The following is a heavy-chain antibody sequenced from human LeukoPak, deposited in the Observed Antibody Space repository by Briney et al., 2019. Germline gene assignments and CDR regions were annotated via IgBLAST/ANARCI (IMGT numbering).Heavy chain of an antibody. Sequence: ASVKVSCKASGYTFTSYDINWVRQATGQGLEWMGWMSPNSGNTGYAQKFQGRVTITRNTSISTAYMELSSLRSDDTAVYYCARIAQYSSSWSHPAPNFDYWGQGTLVTVSS. V-gene: IGHV1-8*03. CDR1: GYTFTSYD. J-gene: IGHJ4*02. CDR2: MSPNSGNT. CDR3: ARIAQYSSSWSHPAPNFDY. D-gene: IGHD6-13*01.